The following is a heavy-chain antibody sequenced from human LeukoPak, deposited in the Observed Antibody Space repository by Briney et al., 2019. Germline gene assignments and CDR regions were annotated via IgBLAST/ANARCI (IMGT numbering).Heavy chain of an antibody. CDR1: GLTVSSNY. CDR2: ISGSGGST. Sequence: GGSLRLSCAASGLTVSSNYMTWVRQGPGKGLEWVSVISGSGGSTYYADSVKGRFTISRDNSKNTLDLQMNSLRAEDTAVYYCGWGSGTHPDYWGQGTLVTVSS. CDR3: GWGSGTHPDY. V-gene: IGHV3-23*01. D-gene: IGHD3-10*01. J-gene: IGHJ4*02.